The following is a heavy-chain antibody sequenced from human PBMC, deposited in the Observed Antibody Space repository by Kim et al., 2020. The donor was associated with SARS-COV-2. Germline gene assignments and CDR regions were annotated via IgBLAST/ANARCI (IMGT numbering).Heavy chain of an antibody. J-gene: IGHJ4*02. D-gene: IGHD1-7*01. Sequence: NYAQKFQGRVTITADESTSTAYMELSSLRSEDTAVYYCAIDITGTTSRDYWGQGTLDTVSS. CDR3: AIDITGTTSRDY. V-gene: IGHV1-69*01.